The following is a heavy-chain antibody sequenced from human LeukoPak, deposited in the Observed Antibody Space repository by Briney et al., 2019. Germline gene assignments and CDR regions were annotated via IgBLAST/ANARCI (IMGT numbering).Heavy chain of an antibody. CDR3: VRDGVGAPPFDY. Sequence: GGSLRLSCAASGFTFSSNWMHWVRQAPGKGLVWVSRIKGDGSSTSYADSVKGRFAISRDNAKNTLFLQMNSLRAEDTAVYYCVRDGVGAPPFDYWGQGALVTVSS. CDR1: GFTFSSNW. J-gene: IGHJ4*02. V-gene: IGHV3-74*01. D-gene: IGHD1-26*01. CDR2: IKGDGSST.